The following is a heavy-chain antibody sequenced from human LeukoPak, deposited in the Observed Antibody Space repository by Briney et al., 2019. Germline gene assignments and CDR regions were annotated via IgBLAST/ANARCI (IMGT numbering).Heavy chain of an antibody. CDR2: IYHSGST. Sequence: PSETLSLTCAVSGYSISSGYYWGWIRQPPGKGLEWIGSIYHSGSTYYNPSLKSRVTISVDTSKTQFSPKLSSVTAADTAVYYCARSGPEWYYGSGYAFDIWGQGTMVTVSS. D-gene: IGHD3-10*01. J-gene: IGHJ3*02. CDR3: ARSGPEWYYGSGYAFDI. CDR1: GYSISSGYY. V-gene: IGHV4-38-2*01.